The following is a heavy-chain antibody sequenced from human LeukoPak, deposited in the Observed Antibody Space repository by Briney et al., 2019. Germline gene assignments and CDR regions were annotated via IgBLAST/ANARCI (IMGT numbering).Heavy chain of an antibody. CDR2: ISGSGAST. Sequence: GGSLRLSCAASGFTFSSYAMSWVRQAPGKGLEWISGISGSGASTYYADSVKGRFTISRDDSRNTLYLQMNSLRGDDTAVYYCAKDVGKWESLHFFDYWGQGTLVTVSS. D-gene: IGHD1-26*01. J-gene: IGHJ4*02. V-gene: IGHV3-23*01. CDR1: GFTFSSYA. CDR3: AKDVGKWESLHFFDY.